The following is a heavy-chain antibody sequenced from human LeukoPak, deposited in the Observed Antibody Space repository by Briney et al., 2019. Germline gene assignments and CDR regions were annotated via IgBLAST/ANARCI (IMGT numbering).Heavy chain of an antibody. CDR1: GFTVSSNF. J-gene: IGHJ4*02. Sequence: GGSLRLSCAASGFTVSSNFMSWVRQAPGKGLEWVSVMYSGGRTYYADSVKGRFTISRDNSKNTLDLQMSSLRAEDTAVYYCARDKRSGWYLFDYWGQGTLVTVSS. D-gene: IGHD6-19*01. CDR2: MYSGGRT. V-gene: IGHV3-66*01. CDR3: ARDKRSGWYLFDY.